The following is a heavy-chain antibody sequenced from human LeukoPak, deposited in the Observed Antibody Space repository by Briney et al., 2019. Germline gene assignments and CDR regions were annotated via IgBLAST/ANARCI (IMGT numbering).Heavy chain of an antibody. V-gene: IGHV3-74*01. Sequence: GGSLRLSCAASGFTFSSNWMHWVRQAPGKALVWVSRVKGDGSSTSYADSVKGRFTISRDNAKNTLFLQMNSLRAEDTAVYYCVRDGVGAPPFDYWGQGTLVTVSS. CDR2: VKGDGSST. CDR3: VRDGVGAPPFDY. D-gene: IGHD1-26*01. CDR1: GFTFSSNW. J-gene: IGHJ4*02.